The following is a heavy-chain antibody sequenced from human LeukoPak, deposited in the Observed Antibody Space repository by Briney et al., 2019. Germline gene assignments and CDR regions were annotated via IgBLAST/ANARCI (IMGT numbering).Heavy chain of an antibody. D-gene: IGHD4-17*01. CDR1: GYTFTSYD. CDR2: MNPNSGNT. J-gene: IGHJ3*02. V-gene: IGHV1-8*03. Sequence: GASVKVSCKASGYTFTSYDINWVRQATGQGLEWMGWMNPNSGNTGYAQKFQGRVTITRNTSISTAYMELSSLRSEDTAVYYCAKPDGDYVGQLDAFDIWGQGTMVTVSS. CDR3: AKPDGDYVGQLDAFDI.